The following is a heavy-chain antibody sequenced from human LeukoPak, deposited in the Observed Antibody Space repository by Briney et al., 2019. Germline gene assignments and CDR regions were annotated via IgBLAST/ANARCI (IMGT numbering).Heavy chain of an antibody. D-gene: IGHD2-2*01. Sequence: GGSLRLSCAASGFTFSSYAMSWVRPAPGKGLEWVSAISGSGGSTYYADSVKGRFTISRDNSKDTLYLQMNSLRAEDTAVYYCANANLGYCSSTSCAQDYWGQGTLVTVSS. CDR3: ANANLGYCSSTSCAQDY. J-gene: IGHJ4*02. CDR2: ISGSGGST. V-gene: IGHV3-23*01. CDR1: GFTFSSYA.